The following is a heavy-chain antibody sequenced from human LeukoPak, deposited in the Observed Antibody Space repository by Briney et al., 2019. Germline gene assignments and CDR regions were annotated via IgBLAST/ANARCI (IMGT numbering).Heavy chain of an antibody. CDR2: IRYSGAYT. Sequence: RGSLRLSCAASGFNLSNYAMSWVRQAPGKGLELVSAIRYSGAYTYYADSVKGRCTISRDNSKNTLYLQMHSPRADATPVYYCATRLRSGPTSCHDCRFDPWGQGTLVTVSS. V-gene: IGHV3-23*01. CDR1: GFNLSNYA. J-gene: IGHJ5*02. CDR3: ATRLRSGPTSCHDCRFDP. D-gene: IGHD2-2*01.